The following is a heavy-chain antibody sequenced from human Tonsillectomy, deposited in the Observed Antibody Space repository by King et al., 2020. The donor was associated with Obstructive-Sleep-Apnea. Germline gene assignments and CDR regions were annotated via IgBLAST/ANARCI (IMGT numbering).Heavy chain of an antibody. Sequence: LQLQESGPGLVKPSQSLSLTCTVSGGSISSGGYYWSWIRQHPGKGLEWIGYIYYSGSTYYNPSLKSRVTISVDTSKNQFSLKLSSVTAADTAVYYCASVGSMVRGVIPRRRIFWFDPWGQGTLVTVSS. CDR3: ASVGSMVRGVIPRRRIFWFDP. CDR1: GGSISSGGYY. CDR2: IYYSGST. D-gene: IGHD3-10*01. J-gene: IGHJ5*02. V-gene: IGHV4-31*03.